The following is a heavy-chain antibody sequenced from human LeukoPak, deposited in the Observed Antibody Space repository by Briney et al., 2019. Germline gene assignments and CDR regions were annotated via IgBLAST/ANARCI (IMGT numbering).Heavy chain of an antibody. Sequence: GRSLRLSCAASGFTFSNYAMHWVRQAPGKGLEWVAVISYDGSNKYYADSVKGRFTISRDNSKNTLYLQMNSLRAEDTAVYYCADFGGGSSTHFDYWGQGTLVTVSS. D-gene: IGHD3-10*01. CDR1: GFTFSNYA. J-gene: IGHJ4*02. CDR3: ADFGGGSSTHFDY. CDR2: ISYDGSNK. V-gene: IGHV3-30*04.